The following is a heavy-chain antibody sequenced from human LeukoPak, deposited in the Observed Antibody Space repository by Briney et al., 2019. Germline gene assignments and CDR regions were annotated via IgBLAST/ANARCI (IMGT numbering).Heavy chain of an antibody. CDR1: GGSISSGGYY. CDR2: IYHSGST. V-gene: IGHV4-30-2*01. CDR3: ARGHWDIVVVVAAFDNWFDP. J-gene: IGHJ5*02. Sequence: SQTLSLTCTVSGGSISSGGYYWSWIRQPPGKGLEWIGYIYHSGSTYYTPSPKSRVTISVDRSKNQFSLKLSSVTAADTAVYYCARGHWDIVVVVAAFDNWFDPWAREPWSPSPQ. D-gene: IGHD2-15*01.